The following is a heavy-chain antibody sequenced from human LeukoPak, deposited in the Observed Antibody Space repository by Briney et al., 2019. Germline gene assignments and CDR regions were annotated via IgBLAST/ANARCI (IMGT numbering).Heavy chain of an antibody. J-gene: IGHJ4*02. V-gene: IGHV3-23*01. CDR3: AKNNYDFWSGSGGITMVRGFLRSFYFDY. D-gene: IGHD3-10*01. CDR1: GFTFSSYA. Sequence: GGSLRLSCAASGFTFSSYAMSWVRQAPGKGLEWVSAISGSGGSTYYADSVKGRFTISRDNSKNTLYLQMNSLRAEDTAVYYCAKNNYDFWSGSGGITMVRGFLRSFYFDYWGQGPLVTVSS. CDR2: ISGSGGST.